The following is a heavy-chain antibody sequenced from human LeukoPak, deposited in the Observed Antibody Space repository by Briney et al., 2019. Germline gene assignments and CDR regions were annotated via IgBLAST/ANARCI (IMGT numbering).Heavy chain of an antibody. J-gene: IGHJ4*02. CDR3: ARGAYSSGWFDY. Sequence: GASVKVSCKASGYTFTSYDINWVRQATGQGLEWMGWMNPNSGNTGYAQKFQGRVTMTRNTSISTAYMELSSLRSEDMAVYYCARGAYSSGWFDYWGQGTLVTVSS. V-gene: IGHV1-8*01. CDR1: GYTFTSYD. CDR2: MNPNSGNT. D-gene: IGHD6-19*01.